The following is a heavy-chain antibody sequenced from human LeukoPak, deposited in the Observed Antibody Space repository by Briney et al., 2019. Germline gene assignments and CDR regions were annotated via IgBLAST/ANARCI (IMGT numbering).Heavy chain of an antibody. V-gene: IGHV3-21*01. Sequence: GGSLRLSCAASGFTFSSYGMHWVRQAPGKGLEWVSSISSSSSYIYYADSVKGRFTISRDNAKNSLYLQMNSLRAEDTAVYYCARDYEPWVYGDYVRRNWFDPWGQGTLVTVSS. D-gene: IGHD4-17*01. J-gene: IGHJ5*02. CDR3: ARDYEPWVYGDYVRRNWFDP. CDR2: ISSSSSYI. CDR1: GFTFSSYG.